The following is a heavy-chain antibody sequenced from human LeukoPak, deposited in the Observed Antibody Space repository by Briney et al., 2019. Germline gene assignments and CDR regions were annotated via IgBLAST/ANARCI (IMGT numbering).Heavy chain of an antibody. CDR2: IYNSGSTNSGGT. Sequence: SETLSLTFTVSGGSISSYYWGWIRQPPGKGLEWIGYIYNSGSTNSGGTNYNPSLKSRVTISVDTSKNQFSLKLSSVTAADTAVYYCATGTDAFDIWGQGTMVTVSS. CDR3: ATGTDAFDI. V-gene: IGHV4-59*08. CDR1: GGSISSYY. J-gene: IGHJ3*02. D-gene: IGHD1-1*01.